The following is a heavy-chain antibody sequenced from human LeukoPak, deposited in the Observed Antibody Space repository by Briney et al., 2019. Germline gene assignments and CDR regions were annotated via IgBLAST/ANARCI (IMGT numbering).Heavy chain of an antibody. CDR1: GFTFSSYA. Sequence: GGSLTLSCAAAGFTFSSYAMSWVRQAPGKGLEWVSSNSGKFGRTYDADSVKGRFTIARDNSKNTLYLQMNSLRAEDTAVYYCTKGPYYYDSSGYSRRWFDPWGQGTLVTVSS. CDR3: TKGPYYYDSSGYSRRWFDP. D-gene: IGHD3-22*01. V-gene: IGHV3-23*01. CDR2: NSGKFGRT. J-gene: IGHJ5*02.